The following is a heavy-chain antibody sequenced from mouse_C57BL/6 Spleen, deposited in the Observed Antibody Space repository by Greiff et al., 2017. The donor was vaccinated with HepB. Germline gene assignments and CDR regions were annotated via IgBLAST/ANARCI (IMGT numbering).Heavy chain of an antibody. J-gene: IGHJ1*03. D-gene: IGHD2-5*01. Sequence: VKVVESGPELVKPGASVKISCKASGYAFSSSWMNWVKQRPGKGLEWIGRIYPGDGDTNYNGKFKGKATLTADKSSSTAYMQLSSLTSEDSAVYFCAHSNYVNWYFDVWGTGTTVTVSS. CDR1: GYAFSSSW. CDR2: IYPGDGDT. V-gene: IGHV1-82*01. CDR3: AHSNYVNWYFDV.